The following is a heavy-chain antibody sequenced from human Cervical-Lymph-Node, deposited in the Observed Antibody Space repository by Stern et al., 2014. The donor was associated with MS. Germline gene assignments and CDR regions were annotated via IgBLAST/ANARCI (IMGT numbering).Heavy chain of an antibody. D-gene: IGHD3-3*01. Sequence: VQLVQSGGGLVQPGRSLRLSCAASGVTFDDYAMHWVRQAPGQGLEWVSGITGNSVSVGYADSVKGRFTISRDNAKISLYLQMNSLRGDDTALYYCAKGSGGSGYYPVALDYWGQGTLVTVSS. V-gene: IGHV3-9*01. CDR2: ITGNSVSV. J-gene: IGHJ4*02. CDR1: GVTFDDYA. CDR3: AKGSGGSGYYPVALDY.